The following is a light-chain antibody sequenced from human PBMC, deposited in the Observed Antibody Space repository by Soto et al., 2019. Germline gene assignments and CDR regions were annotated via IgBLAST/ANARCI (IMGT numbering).Light chain of an antibody. Sequence: EIVLTQSPATLSLSPGERATLSCRASQSVGNNLAWYQQKPGQAPGLLIYEASTRATGIPARFSGSGSGTDFTLTISRLEPEDFAVYYCQQYGSSPGTFGQGTKVDIK. CDR1: QSVGNN. CDR3: QQYGSSPGT. CDR2: EAS. V-gene: IGKV3-20*01. J-gene: IGKJ1*01.